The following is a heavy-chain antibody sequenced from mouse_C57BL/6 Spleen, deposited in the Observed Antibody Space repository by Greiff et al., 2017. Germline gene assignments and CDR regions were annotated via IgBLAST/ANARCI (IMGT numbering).Heavy chain of an antibody. CDR1: GFTFSDYG. CDR2: ISSGSSTI. J-gene: IGHJ1*03. CDR3: ARRYYGSSSFYWYFDV. V-gene: IGHV5-17*01. Sequence: DVKLVESGGGLVKPGGSLKLSCAASGFTFSDYGMHWVRQAPEKGLEWVAYISSGSSTIYYADTVKGRFTISRDNAKNTLFLQMTSLRSEDTAMYYCARRYYGSSSFYWYFDVWGTGTTVTGAS. D-gene: IGHD1-1*01.